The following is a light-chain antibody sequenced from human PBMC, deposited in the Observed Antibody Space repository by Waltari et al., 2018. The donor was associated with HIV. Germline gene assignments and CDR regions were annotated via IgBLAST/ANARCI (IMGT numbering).Light chain of an antibody. V-gene: IGLV1-40*01. Sequence: QSALPQPPSLSGAPGQRVTISCPGLRTTNFGTTYDVHWFQLLPGTGPRLISSTNTHRPSGVPDRFSASKSGTSASLAITGLQAEDEAYYYCRSFDRQSALPIFGGGTKVTV. CDR2: TNT. CDR1: RTTNFGTTYD. CDR3: RSFDRQSALPI. J-gene: IGLJ2*01.